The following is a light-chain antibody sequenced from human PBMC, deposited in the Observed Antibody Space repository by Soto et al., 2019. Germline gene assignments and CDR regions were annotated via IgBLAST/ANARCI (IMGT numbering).Light chain of an antibody. CDR1: QGISTD. V-gene: IGKV1-9*01. J-gene: IGKJ3*01. CDR2: AAS. Sequence: DVQLTQSPPFLSASVGDRVTITCRASQGISTDLAWYQQKPGKAPKLLIYAASTLQSGVPSRFSGSGLGTEFTLTVSGLQPEDSATYYCQELNFYPPAFGPGTKVDIK. CDR3: QELNFYPPA.